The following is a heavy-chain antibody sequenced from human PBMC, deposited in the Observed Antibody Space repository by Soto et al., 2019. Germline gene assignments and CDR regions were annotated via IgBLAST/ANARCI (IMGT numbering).Heavy chain of an antibody. CDR3: ARLATSSSFHFSFTGLDV. J-gene: IGHJ6*02. V-gene: IGHV4-59*01. D-gene: IGHD6-6*01. Sequence: SETLSLTCKVSGGSMNNYYWHWIRQPPGKGLEWIGNIFYSGSTNYSPSVESRVSILVDTSKNQFSLTLRSVTAADTAVYYCARLATSSSFHFSFTGLDVWGQGTTVTVSS. CDR1: GGSMNNYY. CDR2: IFYSGST.